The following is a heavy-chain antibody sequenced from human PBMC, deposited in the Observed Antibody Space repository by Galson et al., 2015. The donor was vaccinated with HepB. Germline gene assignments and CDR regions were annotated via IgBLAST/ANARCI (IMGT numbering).Heavy chain of an antibody. CDR3: AKDAPRSSGWYYFDY. CDR1: GFTFYSYD. V-gene: IGHV3-23*01. J-gene: IGHJ4*02. D-gene: IGHD6-19*01. CDR2: ITNSGGNT. Sequence: SLRLSCAASGFTFYSYDMGWVRQAPGQGLEWVSGITNSGGNTYYADSVKGRFTISRDNSKNTLYLQMNSLRAEDTAVYYCAKDAPRSSGWYYFDYWGQGTLVTVSS.